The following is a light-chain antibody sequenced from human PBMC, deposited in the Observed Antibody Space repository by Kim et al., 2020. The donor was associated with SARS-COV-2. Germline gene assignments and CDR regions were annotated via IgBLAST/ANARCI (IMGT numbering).Light chain of an antibody. CDR2: QDD. CDR3: QAWDSAVV. V-gene: IGLV3-1*01. CDR1: KLGDKY. J-gene: IGLJ2*01. Sequence: SSELTQPPSVSVSPRQTASITCSGDKLGDKYAYWYQQKPGQSPVVVIYQDDKRLSGIPERFSGPNSGNTATLTIRGTQSADEADYYCQAWDSAVVFGGGTQLTVL.